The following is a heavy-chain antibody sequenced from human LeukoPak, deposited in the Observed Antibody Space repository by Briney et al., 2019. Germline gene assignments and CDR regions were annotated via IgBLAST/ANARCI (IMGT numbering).Heavy chain of an antibody. V-gene: IGHV4-39*07. J-gene: IGHJ5*02. CDR2: INHSGST. Sequence: SETLSLTCSVSGGSVSSSSYYWSWIRQPPGKGLVWIGEINHSGSTNYNPSLKSRVTISVGTSKNQFSLKLSSVTAADTAVYYCARGDVEPYSSSWYGVSFRGPPWFDPWGQGTLVTVSS. CDR3: ARGDVEPYSSSWYGVSFRGPPWFDP. D-gene: IGHD6-13*01. CDR1: GGSVSSSSYY.